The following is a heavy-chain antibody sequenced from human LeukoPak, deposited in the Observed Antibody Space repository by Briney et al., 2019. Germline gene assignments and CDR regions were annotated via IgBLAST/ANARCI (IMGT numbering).Heavy chain of an antibody. Sequence: GGSLRLSCAASGFTFSSSAMSWVRQAPGKGLEWVSAISNNGGYTYYADSVKGRFTISRDNSKNTLYLQMNSLRAEDTAVYYCARDQPYYYDSSGPPSAFDIWGQGTMVTVSS. V-gene: IGHV3-23*01. CDR1: GFTFSSSA. CDR2: ISNNGGYT. CDR3: ARDQPYYYDSSGPPSAFDI. J-gene: IGHJ3*02. D-gene: IGHD3-22*01.